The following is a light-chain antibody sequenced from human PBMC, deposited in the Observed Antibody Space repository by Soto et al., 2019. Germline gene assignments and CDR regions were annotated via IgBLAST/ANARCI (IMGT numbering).Light chain of an antibody. CDR1: SSDVGGFNY. V-gene: IGLV2-14*01. J-gene: IGLJ3*02. CDR3: TSYTSASTWV. CDR2: EVI. Sequence: QSVLTQPASVSGSPGQSMTISCTGSSSDVGGFNYVSWYQHHPGKAPKLMIYEVINRPSGVSNRFSGSKSGNTASLTISGLQAEDEAGYFCTSYTSASTWVFGGGTKLTVL.